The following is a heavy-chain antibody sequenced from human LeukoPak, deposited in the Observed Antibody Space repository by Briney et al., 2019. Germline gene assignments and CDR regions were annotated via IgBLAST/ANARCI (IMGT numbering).Heavy chain of an antibody. V-gene: IGHV5-51*01. CDR1: GYSFTNYW. CDR3: TRDWELGY. CDR2: IYPGDSNT. Sequence: GESLKISCRASGYSFTNYWIGWVRQMPGKGLEWMGIIYPGDSNTRYGPSFQGQVTISADKSINTAYLQWSSLRTSDTAMYYCTRDWELGYWGQGTLVTVSS. J-gene: IGHJ4*02. D-gene: IGHD1-26*01.